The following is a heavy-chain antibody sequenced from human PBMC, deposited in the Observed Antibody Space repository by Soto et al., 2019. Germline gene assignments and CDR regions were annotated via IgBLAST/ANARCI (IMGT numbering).Heavy chain of an antibody. CDR2: IIPIFHTA. J-gene: IGHJ4*02. D-gene: IGHD6-19*01. CDR3: ATVSGSGWYVPFDF. CDR1: GGAFSSYA. V-gene: IGHV1-69*01. Sequence: QVQLVQSGAEVKKPGSSVKVSCKASGGAFSSYAINWVRQAPGQGLEWMGGIIPIFHTANYAQTFQGRVTITADESTSTAYMELSSLRSDDTAMYYCATVSGSGWYVPFDFWGQGTLVTVSS.